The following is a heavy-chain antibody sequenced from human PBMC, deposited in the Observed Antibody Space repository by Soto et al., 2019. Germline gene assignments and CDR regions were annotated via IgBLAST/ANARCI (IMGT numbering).Heavy chain of an antibody. CDR1: GFTFSDYA. J-gene: IGHJ6*02. V-gene: IGHV3-23*01. CDR3: AKVMGAGYHYGMDV. CDR2: ISGDADTT. Sequence: EVHLLESGGDLIHPGGSLRLSCVASGFTFSDYAMTWVRQAPGKGLEWVSSISGDADTTYFADSVKGRFTISRHNSENTLYLRLNSLRAEDTAIYYCAKVMGAGYHYGMDVWGQGTTVIVSS.